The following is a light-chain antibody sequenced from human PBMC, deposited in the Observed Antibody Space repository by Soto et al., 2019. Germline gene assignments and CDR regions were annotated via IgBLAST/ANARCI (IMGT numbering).Light chain of an antibody. J-gene: IGKJ1*01. CDR1: QSVSSY. Sequence: EIVLTQSPATLSLSPGERATLSCRASQSVSSYLAWYQQKPGQAPRLLIYDTSNRATGIPARFNGSGSGTDFTLTISSLEPEDFAVYYCQQRSNWPPWTFGQGTKVEFK. CDR2: DTS. V-gene: IGKV3-11*01. CDR3: QQRSNWPPWT.